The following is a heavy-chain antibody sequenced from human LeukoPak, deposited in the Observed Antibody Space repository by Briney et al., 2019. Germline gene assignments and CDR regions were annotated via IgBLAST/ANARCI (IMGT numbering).Heavy chain of an antibody. CDR2: ISGSGGST. CDR1: GFTFSNAW. Sequence: GGSLRLSCAASGFTFSNAWMSWVRQAPGKGLEWVSAISGSGGSTYYADSVKGRFTISRDNSKNTLYLQMNSLRAEDTAVYYCAKRMAKCSGYDDLDYWGQGTLVTVSS. V-gene: IGHV3-23*01. CDR3: AKRMAKCSGYDDLDY. D-gene: IGHD5-12*01. J-gene: IGHJ4*02.